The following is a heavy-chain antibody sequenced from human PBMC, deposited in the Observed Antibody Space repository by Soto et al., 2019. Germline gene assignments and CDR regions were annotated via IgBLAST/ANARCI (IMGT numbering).Heavy chain of an antibody. J-gene: IGHJ6*02. CDR3: ARHVGCYYLEAEAYYYYGMDV. D-gene: IGHD3-10*01. Sequence: GESLKISCKGSGYSFTSYWIGWVRQMPGKGLEWMGIIYPGDSDTRYSPSFQGQVTISADKSISTAYLQWSSLKASDTAMYYCARHVGCYYLEAEAYYYYGMDVWGQGTTVTVSS. V-gene: IGHV5-51*01. CDR1: GYSFTSYW. CDR2: IYPGDSDT.